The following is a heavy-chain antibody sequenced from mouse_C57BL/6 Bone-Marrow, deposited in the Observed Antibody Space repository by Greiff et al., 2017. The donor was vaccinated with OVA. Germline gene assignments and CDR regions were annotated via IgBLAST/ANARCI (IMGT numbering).Heavy chain of an antibody. J-gene: IGHJ1*03. Sequence: EVQLQQSGPELVKPGASVKISCKASGYSFTGYYMNWVKQSPEKSLEWIGEINPSTGGTTYNQKFKAKATLTVDKSSSPAYMQLKSLTSEDSAVYYCARDGYYWYFDVWGTGTTVTVSS. V-gene: IGHV1-42*01. CDR3: ARDGYYWYFDV. CDR2: INPSTGGT. D-gene: IGHD2-3*01. CDR1: GYSFTGYY.